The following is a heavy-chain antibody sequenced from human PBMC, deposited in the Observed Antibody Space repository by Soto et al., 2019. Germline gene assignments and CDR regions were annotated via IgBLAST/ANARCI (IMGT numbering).Heavy chain of an antibody. CDR2: IYYSGST. V-gene: IGHV4-30-4*01. D-gene: IGHD3-10*01. Sequence: QVQLQESGPGLVKPSQTLSLTCTVSGGSISSGDYYWSWIRQPPGKGLEWIGYIYYSGSTYYKPSLQSRVTISVDTSKNQFSLKLSSVTAADTAVYYCARVGGFGATTIDYWGQGTLVTVSS. CDR1: GGSISSGDYY. CDR3: ARVGGFGATTIDY. J-gene: IGHJ4*02.